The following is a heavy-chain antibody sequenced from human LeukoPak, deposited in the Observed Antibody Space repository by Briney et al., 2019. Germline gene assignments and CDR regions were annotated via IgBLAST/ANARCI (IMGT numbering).Heavy chain of an antibody. CDR1: GFTFSSYA. D-gene: IGHD1-1*01. J-gene: IGHJ4*02. CDR3: ARALPRYGRLEGDY. V-gene: IGHV3-30-3*01. CDR2: ISYDGSNK. Sequence: GGSLRLSCAASGFTFSSYAMHWVRQAPGKGLEWVAVISYDGSNKYYADSVKGRFTISRDNSKNTLYLQMNSLRAEDTAVYYCARALPRYGRLEGDYWGQGTLVTVSS.